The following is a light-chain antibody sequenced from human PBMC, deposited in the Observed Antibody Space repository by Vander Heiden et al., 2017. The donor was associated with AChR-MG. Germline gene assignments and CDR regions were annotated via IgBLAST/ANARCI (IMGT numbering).Light chain of an antibody. CDR1: SSSVGGYNF. J-gene: IGLJ2*01. Sequence: QSALTQPASVSGSPGQSITISCTATSSSVGGYNFFAWYQPHPGKAHNLMIAEVTKRPSGFSARFSGSKSGTTASLTISGLQAEDEADYYCGSYAGRDTFVFGGGTKLTVL. CDR2: EVT. V-gene: IGLV2-23*02. CDR3: GSYAGRDTFV.